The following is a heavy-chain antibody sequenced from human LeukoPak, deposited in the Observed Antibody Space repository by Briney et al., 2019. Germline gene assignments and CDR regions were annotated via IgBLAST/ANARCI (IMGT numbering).Heavy chain of an antibody. Sequence: GGSLRLSCAASGFTFSGYWMSWVRQAPGKGLEWVANIKQDGSEKYYVHSVKGRFTISRDNAKNSLYLQMNSLRAEDTAVYYCARDLSGSYGVPNWFDPWGQGALVTVSS. CDR2: IKQDGSEK. CDR1: GFTFSGYW. J-gene: IGHJ5*02. D-gene: IGHD1-26*01. CDR3: ARDLSGSYGVPNWFDP. V-gene: IGHV3-7*01.